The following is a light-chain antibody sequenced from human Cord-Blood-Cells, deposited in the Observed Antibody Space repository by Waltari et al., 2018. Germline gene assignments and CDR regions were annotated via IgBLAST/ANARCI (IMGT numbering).Light chain of an antibody. CDR2: EVS. CDR1: SSDVGSYNL. CDR3: CSDAGSSTVV. Sequence: QSALTQPASVSGSPGQSITISCTGTSSDVGSYNLVSWYQQHPGNAPKLMIYEVSKRPSGVSNRFSGSKSGNTASLTISGLQAEDEADYYCCSDAGSSTVVFGGGTKLTVL. V-gene: IGLV2-23*02. J-gene: IGLJ2*01.